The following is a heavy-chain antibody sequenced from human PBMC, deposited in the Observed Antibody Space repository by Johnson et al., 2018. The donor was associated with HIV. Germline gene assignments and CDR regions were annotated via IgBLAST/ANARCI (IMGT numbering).Heavy chain of an antibody. CDR2: ISSNGGST. V-gene: IGHV3-64*01. Sequence: VQLVESGGGLVKPGGSLRLSCAASGFTFSDYYMSWVRQAPGKGLEYVSAISSNGGSTYYANSVKGRFTISRDNSKNTLYLQMGSLRAEDMAVYYCAREGPTYYDFWSGYYKGAFDIWGQGTMVTVSS. CDR1: GFTFSDYY. J-gene: IGHJ3*02. CDR3: AREGPTYYDFWSGYYKGAFDI. D-gene: IGHD3-3*01.